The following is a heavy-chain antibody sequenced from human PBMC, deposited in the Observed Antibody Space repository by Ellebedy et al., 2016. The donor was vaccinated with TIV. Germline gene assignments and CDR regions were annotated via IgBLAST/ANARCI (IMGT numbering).Heavy chain of an antibody. J-gene: IGHJ4*02. CDR3: ASVNGGYVDDY. Sequence: SETLSLXXTVSGGSVSSGSYYWSWIRQPPGKGLAWIGFIYYSGITNYNPSLKSRVTISVDTSKNQFSLKLSSVTAADTAVYYCASVNGGYVDDYWGQGTLVTVSS. CDR1: GGSVSSGSYY. V-gene: IGHV4-61*01. D-gene: IGHD5-12*01. CDR2: IYYSGIT.